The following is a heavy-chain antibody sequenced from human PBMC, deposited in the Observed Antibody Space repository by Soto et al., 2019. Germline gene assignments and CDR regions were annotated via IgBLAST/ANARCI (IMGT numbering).Heavy chain of an antibody. CDR2: INPSGGST. CDR1: GYTFTSYY. V-gene: IGHV1-46*03. J-gene: IGHJ4*02. Sequence: GASVKVSCKASGYTFTSYYMHWVRQAPGQGLEWMGIINPSGGSTSYAQKFQGRVTMTRDTSTSTVYMELSSLRSEDTAVHYCARAEEYDDSRVPLAAGYYWGQGTLVTVSS. D-gene: IGHD3-22*01. CDR3: ARAEEYDDSRVPLAAGYY.